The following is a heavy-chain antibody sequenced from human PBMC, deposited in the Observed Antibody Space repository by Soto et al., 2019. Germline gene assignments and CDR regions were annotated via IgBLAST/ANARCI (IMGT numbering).Heavy chain of an antibody. CDR1: GGTFSSYA. J-gene: IGHJ5*02. D-gene: IGHD6-13*01. Sequence: SVKVSFKASGGTFSSYAISWVRQAPGQGLEWMGGIIPIFGTANYAQKFQGRVTITADESTSTAYMELSSLRSEDTAVYYCARGQDIAAEDGRWFDPWGQGTLVTAPQ. CDR2: IIPIFGTA. CDR3: ARGQDIAAEDGRWFDP. V-gene: IGHV1-69*13.